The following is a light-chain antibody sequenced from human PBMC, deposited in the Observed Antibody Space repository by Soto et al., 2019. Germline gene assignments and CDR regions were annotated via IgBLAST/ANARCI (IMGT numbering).Light chain of an antibody. V-gene: IGKV3-20*01. J-gene: IGKJ2*01. CDR2: GAS. CDR3: QQYGSSPMYT. CDR1: QSVSSSY. Sequence: EIVLPQSPGTLSLSPGERATLSCRASQSVSSSYLAWYQQKPGQAPRLLIYGASGRATGIPDRFSGSGSGTDFTLNISRLEPEDFAVYYCQQYGSSPMYTFGQGTKLEIK.